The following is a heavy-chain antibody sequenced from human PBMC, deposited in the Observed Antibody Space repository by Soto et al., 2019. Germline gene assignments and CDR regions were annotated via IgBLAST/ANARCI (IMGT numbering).Heavy chain of an antibody. CDR3: AKAYFVWSSEQPYYFDY. D-gene: IGHD3-16*01. CDR1: GFTFSNYA. Sequence: EVQLLDSGGGLVQPGGSLRLSCAASGFTFSNYAMTWVRQGAGKGLEWVSGISGSGGRSYYADSVKGRFTISRDNSKSTLYLQMHSLRAEDTAVYYCAKAYFVWSSEQPYYFDYWGQGTLVTVSS. CDR2: ISGSGGRS. J-gene: IGHJ4*02. V-gene: IGHV3-23*01.